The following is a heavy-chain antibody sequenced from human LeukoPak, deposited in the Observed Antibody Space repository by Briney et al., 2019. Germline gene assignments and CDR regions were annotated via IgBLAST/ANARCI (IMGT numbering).Heavy chain of an antibody. D-gene: IGHD1-26*01. CDR1: GGTFSSYA. CDR3: AIIVGATGFDY. J-gene: IGHJ4*02. Sequence: ASVKVSCKASGGTFSSYAISWVRQAPGQGLEWMGGIIPIFGTVNYAQKFQGRVTITADKSTSTAYMELSSLRSEDTAVYYCAIIVGATGFDYWGQGTLVTVSS. V-gene: IGHV1-69*06. CDR2: IIPIFGTV.